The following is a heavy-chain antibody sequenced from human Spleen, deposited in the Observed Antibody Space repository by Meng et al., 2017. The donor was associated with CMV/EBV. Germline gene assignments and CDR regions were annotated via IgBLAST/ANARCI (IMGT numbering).Heavy chain of an antibody. V-gene: IGHV1-58*01. CDR3: ARGHITTAGGKYYFDY. D-gene: IGHD6-13*01. CDR2: IVVGSGNT. J-gene: IGHJ4*02. CDR1: GFTFTSSA. Sequence: SVKVSCKASGFTFTSSAVQWVRQARGQRLEWIGWIVVGSGNTNYAQKFQERVTITRDMSTSTAYMELSSLRSEDTAVYYCARGHITTAGGKYYFDYWGQGTLVTVSS.